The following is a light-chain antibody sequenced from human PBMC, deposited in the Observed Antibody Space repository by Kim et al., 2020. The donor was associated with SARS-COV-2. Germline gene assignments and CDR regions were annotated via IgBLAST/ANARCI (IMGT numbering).Light chain of an antibody. Sequence: QPAAISCKSSQTLVHRNGNTYLNWLHQRPGQPPRLLIHGISNRFSGVPDRFSGSGAGTDFTLKISRVEAEDVGVYYCMQATQFPRTVGQGTKLEI. J-gene: IGKJ2*01. V-gene: IGKV2-24*01. CDR3: MQATQFPRT. CDR2: GIS. CDR1: QTLVHRNGNTY.